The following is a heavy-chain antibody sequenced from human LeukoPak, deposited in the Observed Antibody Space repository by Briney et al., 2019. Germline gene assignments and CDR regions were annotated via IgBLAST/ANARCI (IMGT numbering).Heavy chain of an antibody. D-gene: IGHD3-10*02. CDR2: INGDGSTT. CDR1: GFTVNTNW. Sequence: PGGSLRLSCAASGFTVNTNWMHWVRQAPGKGLVWVSCINGDGSTTTYADSVKGRFTISRDNAKNTVYLQINNLRPEDTAVYYCARDRYYVPDNWGQGTLVTVSS. J-gene: IGHJ4*02. CDR3: ARDRYYVPDN. V-gene: IGHV3-74*01.